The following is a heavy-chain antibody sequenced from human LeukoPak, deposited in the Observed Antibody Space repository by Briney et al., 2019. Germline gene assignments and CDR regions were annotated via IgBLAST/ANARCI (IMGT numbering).Heavy chain of an antibody. Sequence: GGSLRLSCAASGFTFSSYTMNWVRQAPGKGLEWGSSISSSSSHIYYADSVKGRFTISRDNAKNSLYLQMNSLRAEDTAVYYCARVVPSTGFFYWGQGTLVTVSS. V-gene: IGHV3-21*01. D-gene: IGHD2-8*02. CDR3: ARVVPSTGFFY. CDR1: GFTFSSYT. CDR2: ISSSSSHI. J-gene: IGHJ4*02.